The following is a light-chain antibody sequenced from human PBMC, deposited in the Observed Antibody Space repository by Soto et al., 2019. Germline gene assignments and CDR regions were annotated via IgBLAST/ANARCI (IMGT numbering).Light chain of an antibody. CDR3: CSYAGTRTSWV. Sequence: QSVLTEPAAVSGFLGQSITMSCTGSSSDVGTFNLVSWVQQHPGKAPKLLIFEVTTRPSGVSHRFSGSKSGNTASLTISGLQAEDEADYHCCSYAGTRTSWVFGTGTKVTVL. CDR1: SSDVGTFNL. V-gene: IGLV2-23*02. CDR2: EVT. J-gene: IGLJ1*01.